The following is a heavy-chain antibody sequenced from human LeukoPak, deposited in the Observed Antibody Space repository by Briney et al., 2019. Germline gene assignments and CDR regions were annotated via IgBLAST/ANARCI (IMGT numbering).Heavy chain of an antibody. Sequence: SETLSLTCAVYGGSFSGYYWSWMRQPPGKGLEWIGEINHSGSTNYNPSLKSRVTISVDTSKNQFSLKLSSVTAADTAVYYCARGLMIVVVIKEPGAFDIWGQGTMVTVSS. V-gene: IGHV4-34*01. J-gene: IGHJ3*02. CDR3: ARGLMIVVVIKEPGAFDI. CDR1: GGSFSGYY. D-gene: IGHD3-22*01. CDR2: INHSGST.